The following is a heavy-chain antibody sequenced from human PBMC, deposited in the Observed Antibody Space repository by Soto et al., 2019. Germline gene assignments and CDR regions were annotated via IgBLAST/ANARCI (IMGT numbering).Heavy chain of an antibody. Sequence: LRLSCAASGFTFGTYTMNWVRQAPGKGLEWASSIGTSSSYIYYADSVRGRFTISRDNAKDSLYLQMSSLRAEDTAVYYCARVMCGDCSTYYYYSMDVWGQGTTVTVSS. CDR2: IGTSSSYI. CDR3: ARVMCGDCSTYYYYSMDV. D-gene: IGHD2-21*02. V-gene: IGHV3-21*01. CDR1: GFTFGTYT. J-gene: IGHJ6*02.